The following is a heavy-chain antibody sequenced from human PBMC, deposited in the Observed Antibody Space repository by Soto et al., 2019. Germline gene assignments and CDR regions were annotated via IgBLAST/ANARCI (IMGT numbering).Heavy chain of an antibody. J-gene: IGHJ4*02. D-gene: IGHD6-19*01. CDR1: GYSLTSGYY. V-gene: IGHV4-38-2*01. CDR3: SRARIVVAGTIVDY. CDR2: IYHSGDT. Sequence: NPSETLSLTCAVSGYSLTSGYYCGWIRQPPGKGLEWIGSIYHSGDTYYNPSLKSRVTISVDTSKNHFSLKLTSVTAADTAVYYCSRARIVVAGTIVDYWGQGTLVTVS.